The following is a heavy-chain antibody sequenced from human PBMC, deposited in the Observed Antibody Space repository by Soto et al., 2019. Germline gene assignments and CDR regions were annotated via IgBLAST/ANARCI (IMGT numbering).Heavy chain of an antibody. D-gene: IGHD3-22*01. J-gene: IGHJ4*02. CDR1: GITISNYP. CDR3: VKDDGGYPSTAPH. V-gene: IGHV3-23*01. Sequence: EVQLLESGGGLVQRGGSLRLSCAASGITISNYPMSWVRQAPGKGLDWVSGISGSGDRTYYADSAKGRFTISKDISRNSLYLQLDSLGVEDTAVYFCVKDDGGYPSTAPHWGQGTLVTVSS. CDR2: ISGSGDRT.